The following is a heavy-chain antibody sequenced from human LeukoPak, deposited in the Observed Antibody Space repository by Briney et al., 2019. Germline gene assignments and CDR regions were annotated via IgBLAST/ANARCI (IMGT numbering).Heavy chain of an antibody. D-gene: IGHD6-13*01. V-gene: IGHV1-8*01. CDR3: ARDSSRAAAGTSRTYYYYYMDV. CDR1: GYTFTSYD. CDR2: MNPNSGNT. J-gene: IGHJ6*03. Sequence: ASVKVSXKASGYTFTSYDINWVRQATGQGLEWMGWMNPNSGNTGYAQKFQGRVTMTRNTSISTAYMELSSLRSEDTAVYYCARDSSRAAAGTSRTYYYYYMDVWGKGTTVTVSS.